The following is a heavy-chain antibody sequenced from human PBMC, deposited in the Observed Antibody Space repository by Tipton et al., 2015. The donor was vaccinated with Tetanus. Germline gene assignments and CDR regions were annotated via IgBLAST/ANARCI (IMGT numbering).Heavy chain of an antibody. J-gene: IGHJ5*02. Sequence: TLSLTCTVPGDSISSSEYYWGWIRQPPGKGLEWIGSIYPYSGSTDYNPSLRSRVSISTDTSKNQFSLKLTSVTAADTAVYYCVKTADNWFDPWGRGTLVTVSS. V-gene: IGHV4-39*01. D-gene: IGHD6-25*01. CDR3: VKTADNWFDP. CDR2: IYPYSGST. CDR1: GDSISSSEYY.